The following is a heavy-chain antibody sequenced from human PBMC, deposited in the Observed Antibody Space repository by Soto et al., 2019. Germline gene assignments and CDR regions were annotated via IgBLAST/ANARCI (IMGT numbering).Heavy chain of an antibody. CDR1: GFTFVSYA. CDR3: AGGFSIFGGVKTVGYYYYGMDV. CDR2: ISYEGSNK. Sequence: RGSLRLSCAASGFTFVSYAIRFFRQSPFKWLEWVAVISYEGSNKYYADSVKGRFTLSRDNSKNTLYLQMNSLRAEDTAVYYCAGGFSIFGGVKTVGYYYYGMDVWGQGTTVTVSS. D-gene: IGHD3-3*01. V-gene: IGHV3-30-3*01. J-gene: IGHJ6*02.